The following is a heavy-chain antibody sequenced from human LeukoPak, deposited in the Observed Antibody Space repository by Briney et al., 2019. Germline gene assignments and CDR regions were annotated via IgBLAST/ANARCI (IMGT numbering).Heavy chain of an antibody. V-gene: IGHV3-30*18. CDR1: GFTFSSYG. D-gene: IGHD1-26*01. J-gene: IGHJ4*02. Sequence: GGSLRLSCAASGFTFSSYGMHWVRQAPGKGLEWVAVISYDGSNKYYADSVKGRFTISRDNSKNTLYLQMNSLRAEDTAVYYCAKDPRSWELYFDYWGQGTLVTVSS. CDR2: ISYDGSNK. CDR3: AKDPRSWELYFDY.